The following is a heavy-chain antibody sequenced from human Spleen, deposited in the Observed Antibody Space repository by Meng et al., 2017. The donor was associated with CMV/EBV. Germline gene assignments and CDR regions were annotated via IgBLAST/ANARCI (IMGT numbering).Heavy chain of an antibody. Sequence: GGSLRLSCAASGFTFGTYALHWVRQTPGKGLEWVAVISYDGSDRYYTDSVKGRFTISRDNSKNTLYLQVNSLRAEDTAVYYCARGLFTWGSFDYWGQGTLVTVSS. J-gene: IGHJ4*02. CDR3: ARGLFTWGSFDY. V-gene: IGHV3-30*04. CDR2: ISYDGSDR. D-gene: IGHD3-16*01. CDR1: GFTFGTYA.